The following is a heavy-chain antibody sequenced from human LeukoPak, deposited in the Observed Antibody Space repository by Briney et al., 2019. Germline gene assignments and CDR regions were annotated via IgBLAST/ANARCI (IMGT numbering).Heavy chain of an antibody. D-gene: IGHD5-18*01. CDR1: GYTFTGYY. CDR3: ARRGYSYGDY. V-gene: IGHV1-46*01. Sequence: GASVNVYSKASGYTFTGYYMHWVRHAPGHGLEWMGIINPSGGSTSYAQKFQGRVTMTRDTSTSTVYMELSSLRSEDTAVYYCARRGYSYGDYWGQGTLVTVSS. J-gene: IGHJ4*02. CDR2: INPSGGST.